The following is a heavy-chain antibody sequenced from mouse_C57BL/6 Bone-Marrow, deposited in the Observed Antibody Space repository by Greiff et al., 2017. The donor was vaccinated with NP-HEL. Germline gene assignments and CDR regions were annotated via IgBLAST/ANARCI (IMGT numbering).Heavy chain of an antibody. V-gene: IGHV14-4*01. CDR2: IDPANGDT. CDR3: TTNHYGYGYFDV. D-gene: IGHD1-1*01. CDR1: GFNIKDDY. Sequence: EVHLVEPGAELVRPGASVKLSCTASGFNIKDDYMHWVKQRPEQGLEWIGWIDPANGDTEYASKFQGKATITADTSSNTAYLQLSSLTSEDTAVYYCTTNHYGYGYFDVWGTGTTVTVSS. J-gene: IGHJ1*03.